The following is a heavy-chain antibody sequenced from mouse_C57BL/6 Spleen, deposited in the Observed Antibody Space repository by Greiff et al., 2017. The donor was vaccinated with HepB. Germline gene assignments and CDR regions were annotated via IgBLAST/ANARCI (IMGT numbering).Heavy chain of an antibody. CDR3: ARATMITSPFAY. D-gene: IGHD2-4*01. Sequence: VQLQQSGAELVKPGASVKISCKASGYAFSSYWMNWVKQRPGKGLEWIGQIYPGDGDTNYNGKFKGKATLTADKSSSTAYMQLRSLTSEDSAVYVCARATMITSPFAYWGQGTLVTVSA. J-gene: IGHJ3*01. CDR2: IYPGDGDT. V-gene: IGHV1-80*01. CDR1: GYAFSSYW.